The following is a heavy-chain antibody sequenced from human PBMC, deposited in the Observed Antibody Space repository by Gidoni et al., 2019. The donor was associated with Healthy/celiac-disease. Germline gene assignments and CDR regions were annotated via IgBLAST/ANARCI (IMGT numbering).Heavy chain of an antibody. CDR2: ISGSGGST. J-gene: IGHJ6*02. Sequence: EVQLLESGGGLVQPGGSLRLSCAAYGFTFSSYAMSWVRQAPGKGLEWVSAISGSGGSTYYADSVKGRFTISRDNSKNTLYLQMNSLRAEDTAVYYCAKGFQVVDTAMVYYYYYGMDVWGQGTTVTVSS. CDR3: AKGFQVVDTAMVYYYYYGMDV. D-gene: IGHD5-18*01. CDR1: GFTFSSYA. V-gene: IGHV3-23*01.